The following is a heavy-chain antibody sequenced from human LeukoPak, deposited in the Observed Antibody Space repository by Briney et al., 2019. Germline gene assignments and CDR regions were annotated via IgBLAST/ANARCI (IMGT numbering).Heavy chain of an antibody. D-gene: IGHD4-17*01. CDR1: GFTFSSYG. Sequence: GGSLRLSCAASGFTFSSYGMHRVRQAPGKGLEWMAFIRYDGSNKYYADSVKGRFTISRDNSKNTVYLQMNSLRAEDTAVYYCVCYGDYFDYWGQGTLVTVSS. V-gene: IGHV3-30*02. CDR2: IRYDGSNK. CDR3: VCYGDYFDY. J-gene: IGHJ4*02.